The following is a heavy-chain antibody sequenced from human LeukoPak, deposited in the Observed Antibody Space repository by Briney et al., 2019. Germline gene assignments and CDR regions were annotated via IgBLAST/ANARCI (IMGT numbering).Heavy chain of an antibody. CDR3: ARDTYYYDSSGYYYAAPYYYYMDV. J-gene: IGHJ6*03. CDR2: MSPNSGNT. V-gene: IGHV1-8*01. Sequence: GASVKVSCKASGYTFTSYDINWVRQATGQGLEWMGWMSPNSGNTGYAQKFQGRVTMTRNTSISTAYMELSSLRSEDTAVYYCARDTYYYDSSGYYYAAPYYYYMDVWGKGTTVTVSS. D-gene: IGHD3-22*01. CDR1: GYTFTSYD.